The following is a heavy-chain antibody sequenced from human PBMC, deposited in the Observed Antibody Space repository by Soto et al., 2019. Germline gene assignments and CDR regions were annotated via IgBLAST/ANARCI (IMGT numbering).Heavy chain of an antibody. Sequence: EVQLVESGGGLVQPGGSLRLSCAASGFTFSTCWMMWVRQAPGKGLEWVANINQDGSERYYVDSVKGRFTISRDHAKNSLSLQMNSLRAEDTAVYYCVKDNRGSYWGQGTLVTVSS. CDR3: VKDNRGSY. CDR2: INQDGSER. CDR1: GFTFSTCW. V-gene: IGHV3-7*01. J-gene: IGHJ4*02. D-gene: IGHD3-10*01.